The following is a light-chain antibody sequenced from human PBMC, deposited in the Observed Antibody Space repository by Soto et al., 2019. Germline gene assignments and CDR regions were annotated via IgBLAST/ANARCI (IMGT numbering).Light chain of an antibody. J-gene: IGKJ3*01. CDR3: QQYDDWPRT. CDR1: QSVSSN. V-gene: IGKV3-15*01. Sequence: EIVMTQSPATLSVSPGERATLSCRARQSVSSNLAWYQQKPSQAPRLLIYGASTRATGISARFSGSGSGTEFTLTISSLQSEDFAVYYCQQYDDWPRTFGPGTKVDIK. CDR2: GAS.